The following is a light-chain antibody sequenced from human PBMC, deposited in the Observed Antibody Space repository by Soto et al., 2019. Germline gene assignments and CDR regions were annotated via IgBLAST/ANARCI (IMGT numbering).Light chain of an antibody. CDR3: QHYNSYSEA. V-gene: IGKV1-5*03. Sequence: DIQRTQSPSTLAASVGGIVTVTCRASQSISSWLAWYQQKPGKAPKLLIYKASTLKSGVPSRFSGSGSGTEFTLTISSLQPDDFATYYCQHYNSYSEAFGQGTKVDI. J-gene: IGKJ1*01. CDR1: QSISSW. CDR2: KAS.